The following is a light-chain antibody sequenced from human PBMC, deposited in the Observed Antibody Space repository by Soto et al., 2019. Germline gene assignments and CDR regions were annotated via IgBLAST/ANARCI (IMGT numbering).Light chain of an antibody. CDR3: QQYYSTPYT. CDR1: QSVLYSSILYSSKNKNY. J-gene: IGKJ2*01. V-gene: IGKV4-1*01. Sequence: DIVMTQSPDSLAVSLGERATINCKSSQSVLYSSILYSSKNKNYLAWYQQKPGQPPKLLIYWASTRESGVPDRFSGSGSGTDFTLTISCLQAEDVAVYYCQQYYSTPYTFGQGTKLEIK. CDR2: WAS.